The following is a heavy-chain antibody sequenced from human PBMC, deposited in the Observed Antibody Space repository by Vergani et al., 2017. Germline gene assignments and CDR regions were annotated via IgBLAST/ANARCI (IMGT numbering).Heavy chain of an antibody. J-gene: IGHJ6*02. V-gene: IGHV3-30*03. CDR3: ARAEHSSGWAKRNYYGMDV. D-gene: IGHD6-19*01. CDR1: GFTFSSYG. Sequence: QVQLVESGGGVVQPGRSLRLSCAASGFTFSSYGMHWVRQAPGKGLEWVAVISYDGSNKYYADSVKGRFTISRDNSKNTLYLQMNSLRAEDTAVYYCARAEHSSGWAKRNYYGMDVWGQGTTVTVSS. CDR2: ISYDGSNK.